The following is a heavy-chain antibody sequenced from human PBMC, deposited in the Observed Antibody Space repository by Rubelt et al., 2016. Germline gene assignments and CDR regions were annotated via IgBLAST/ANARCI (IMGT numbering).Heavy chain of an antibody. J-gene: IGHJ4*02. D-gene: IGHD3-3*01. CDR2: INPNSGGT. CDR1: GYSFTGDY. CDR3: AREAFGVVHY. Sequence: QVQLVQSGTEVKTPGASVKVSCKASGYSFTGDYIHWVRQAPGQGLEWMGWINPNSGGTKYAQKFQGRVTMTRATSIRTAYMELSRLRADDTAVYYCAREAFGVVHYWGQGTLVTVSS. V-gene: IGHV1-2*02.